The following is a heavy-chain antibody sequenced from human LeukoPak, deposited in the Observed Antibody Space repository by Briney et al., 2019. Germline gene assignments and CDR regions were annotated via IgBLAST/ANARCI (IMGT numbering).Heavy chain of an antibody. CDR1: GGSIGTYY. CDR2: IYVTGST. CDR3: ARHIGGGIEDMDV. J-gene: IGHJ6*03. Sequence: SETLSLTCTVSGGSIGTYYWSWIRQSPGKGLEWIGYIYVTGSTRYNPYLQSRVTISVDTSRNPFFLKMSSVTAADTAVYYCARHIGGGIEDMDVWGKGTKVTVSS. V-gene: IGHV4-59*08. D-gene: IGHD3-16*02.